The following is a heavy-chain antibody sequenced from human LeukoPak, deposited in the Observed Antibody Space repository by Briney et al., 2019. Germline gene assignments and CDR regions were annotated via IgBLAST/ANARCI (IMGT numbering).Heavy chain of an antibody. J-gene: IGHJ6*03. D-gene: IGHD4-23*01. V-gene: IGHV7-4-1*02. CDR3: ARPKLRWGAYYYMDV. Sequence: ASVKVSCKASGYTFTNYTMNWVRQAPGQGLEWMGCINTNTGNPTYAQGFTGRCVFSLDTSVSTAYLQISSLKAEDTAVYYCARPKLRWGAYYYMDVWGKGTTVTVSS. CDR1: GYTFTNYT. CDR2: INTNTGNP.